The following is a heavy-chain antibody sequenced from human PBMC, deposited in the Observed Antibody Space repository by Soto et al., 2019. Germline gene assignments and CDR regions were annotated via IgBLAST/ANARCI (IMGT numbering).Heavy chain of an antibody. CDR2: IVPTLRLT. J-gene: IGHJ5*02. CDR3: ATEKYGAGRVGVDT. D-gene: IGHD1-26*01. CDR1: GGTSTIYT. V-gene: IGHV1-69*08. Sequence: QVQLVQSGAEVKKPGSSLKVSCETSGGTSTIYTITWVRQAPGQGLQWMGRIVPTLRLTNYAQDFQGRLTLTADTSTRTAHMELSSLTSEATAVYYCATEKYGAGRVGVDTWGQGTLVTVSS.